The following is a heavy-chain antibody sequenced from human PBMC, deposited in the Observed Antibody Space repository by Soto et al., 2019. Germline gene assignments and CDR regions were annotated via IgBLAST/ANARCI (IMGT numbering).Heavy chain of an antibody. V-gene: IGHV2-5*02. CDR1: GFSLSTSGVG. CDR3: AHHPPMVLGRLPWIWFDP. Sequence: QITLKESGPTLVKPTQTLTVTCTFSGFSLSTSGVGVGWIRQPPGKALEWLALIYWDDDKRYSPSLKSRLTITKDTSKNQVVLTMTNMDPVDTATYYCAHHPPMVLGRLPWIWFDPWGQGTLVTVSS. CDR2: IYWDDDK. J-gene: IGHJ5*02. D-gene: IGHD2-8*02.